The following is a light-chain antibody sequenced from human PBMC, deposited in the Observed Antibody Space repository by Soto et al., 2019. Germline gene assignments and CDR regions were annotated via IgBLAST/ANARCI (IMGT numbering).Light chain of an antibody. Sequence: SYELTQPPSVSVAPGQTARITCGGNNIGSKSVHWYHQKPGQAPALVVYNDRARPSGSPERFSGSNSGDTAALTISRVGAGDEATYYCQVWDTTTDHVVFGGGTK. V-gene: IGLV3-21*02. CDR1: NIGSKS. CDR2: NDR. J-gene: IGLJ2*01. CDR3: QVWDTTTDHVV.